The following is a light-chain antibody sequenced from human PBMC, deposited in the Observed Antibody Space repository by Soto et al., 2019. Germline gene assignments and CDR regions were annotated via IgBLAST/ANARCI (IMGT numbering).Light chain of an antibody. Sequence: AIRMTQSPSSLSASTGDRVTITCRASQGISSYLAWYQQKPGKAPKLLIYAASTLQSGVPSRFSGSGSGTDVPLTISCLQSEDFATYYCQQYYSYPRTCGQGTKVESK. CDR3: QQYYSYPRT. CDR1: QGISSY. CDR2: AAS. V-gene: IGKV1-8*01. J-gene: IGKJ1*01.